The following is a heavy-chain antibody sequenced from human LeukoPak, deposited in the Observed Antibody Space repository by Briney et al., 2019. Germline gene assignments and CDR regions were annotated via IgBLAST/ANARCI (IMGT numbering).Heavy chain of an antibody. CDR3: ARPNCSSTSCYTGEGGWFDP. J-gene: IGHJ5*02. D-gene: IGHD2-2*02. CDR1: GYTFTSYC. Sequence: PAGSLRLSCTGSGYTFTSYCYGWGRQMPPKGLEWMGVIYPDSSDTRYSPSFQGQVTISADKSISTAYLQWSSLKASDTAMYYCARPNCSSTSCYTGEGGWFDPWGQGTLVTVSS. CDR2: IYPDSSDT. V-gene: IGHV5-51*01.